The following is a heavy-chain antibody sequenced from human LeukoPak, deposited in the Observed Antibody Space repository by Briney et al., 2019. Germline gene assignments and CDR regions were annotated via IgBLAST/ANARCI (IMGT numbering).Heavy chain of an antibody. CDR2: IYISGST. D-gene: IGHD3-10*01. V-gene: IGHV4-4*07. Sequence: SETLSLTCTVSGGSINTHYWNWIRQSAGKGLEWIGRIYISGSTDYNPSLKSRVTMSVDTSKNQFSLKLSPVTAADTAVYYCXXXXQXLWPAYFDYWGQGTLVTVSS. CDR1: GGSINTHY. J-gene: IGHJ4*02. CDR3: XXXXQXLWPAYFDY.